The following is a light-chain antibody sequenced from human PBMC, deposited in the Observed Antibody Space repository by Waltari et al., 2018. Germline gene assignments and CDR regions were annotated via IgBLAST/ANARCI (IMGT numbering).Light chain of an antibody. CDR1: TSNIGSNV. CDR2: RSD. CDR3: AAWDDSLHGHWV. J-gene: IGLJ3*02. Sequence: QSVLTQPPSASGTPGQRVTISCSGSTSNIGSNVVNWYQQFPGKAPKLLIYRSDQRPSGVPDRFSGSESGTSASLAISGLQSEDEADYYCAAWDDSLHGHWVFGGGTKVTVL. V-gene: IGLV1-44*01.